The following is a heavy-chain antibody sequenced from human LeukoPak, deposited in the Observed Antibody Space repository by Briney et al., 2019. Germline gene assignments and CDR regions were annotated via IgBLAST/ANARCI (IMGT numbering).Heavy chain of an antibody. V-gene: IGHV4-59*01. CDR1: GGSISSYY. Sequence: SETLSLTCTVSGGSISSYYWSWIRQPPGKGLEWIGYIYYSGSTNYNPSLKSRVTISVGTSKNQFSLKLSSVTAADTAVYYCARTIISPTLALRGLYYFDYWGQGTLVTVSS. CDR3: ARTIISPTLALRGLYYFDY. D-gene: IGHD4-17*01. CDR2: IYYSGST. J-gene: IGHJ4*02.